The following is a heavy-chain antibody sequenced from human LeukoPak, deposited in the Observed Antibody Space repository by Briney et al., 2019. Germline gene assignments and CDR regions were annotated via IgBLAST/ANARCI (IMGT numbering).Heavy chain of an antibody. V-gene: IGHV3-23*01. Sequence: GGSLRLSCAVSGFAFSHEAMGWVRQLRGGGLEWVSTISPGGGTTYYAESMKGRFTISRDNSKSTLYLEMNSLRVEDTAVYCTKVRSGSSNWALQVFEYWGQGALVTVSS. D-gene: IGHD4-11*01. J-gene: IGHJ4*02. CDR3: KVRSGSSNWALQVFEY. CDR1: GFAFSHEA. CDR2: ISPGGGTT.